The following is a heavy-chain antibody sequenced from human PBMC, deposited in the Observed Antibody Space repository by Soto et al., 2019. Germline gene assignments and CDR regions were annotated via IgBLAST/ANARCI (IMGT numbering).Heavy chain of an antibody. CDR2: INHSGST. CDR3: ARGVKQQLVRGVRWFDP. Sequence: SQTLSLTSTVYEGSIRGHYCRRIRQHTEKGLEWIGEINHSGSTNYNPSLKSRVTISVDTSKNQFSLKLSSVTAADTAVYYCARGVKQQLVRGVRWFDPWGQGTLVTVSS. D-gene: IGHD6-13*01. CDR1: EGSIRGHY. V-gene: IGHV4-34*01. J-gene: IGHJ5*02.